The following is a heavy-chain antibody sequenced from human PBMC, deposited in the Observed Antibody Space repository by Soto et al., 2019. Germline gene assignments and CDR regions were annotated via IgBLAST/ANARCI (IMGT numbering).Heavy chain of an antibody. CDR1: GGSFSGYY. Sequence: PSETLSLTCAVYGGSFSGYYWSWIRQPPGKGLEWIGEINHSGSTNYNPSLKSRVTISVDTSKNQFSLKLSSVTAADTAVYYCARGTGRRNYYYYMDVWGKGTTVTVSS. J-gene: IGHJ6*03. CDR3: ARGTGRRNYYYYMDV. V-gene: IGHV4-34*01. CDR2: INHSGST.